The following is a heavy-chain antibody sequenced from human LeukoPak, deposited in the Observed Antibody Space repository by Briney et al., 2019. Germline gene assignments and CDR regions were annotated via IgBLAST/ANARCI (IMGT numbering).Heavy chain of an antibody. CDR2: LNPNSGGI. V-gene: IGHV1-2*07. J-gene: IGHJ4*02. Sequence: ASVKVSCKASGYTFTDHYMHWVRQAPGQGLEWMGWLNPNSGGINDYAHKFQGRVTMTRDTSISTAYMELSRLRSDDTAVYYCARGIAAAGSPVWGWGQGTLVTVSS. CDR1: GYTFTDHY. D-gene: IGHD6-13*01. CDR3: ARGIAAAGSPVWG.